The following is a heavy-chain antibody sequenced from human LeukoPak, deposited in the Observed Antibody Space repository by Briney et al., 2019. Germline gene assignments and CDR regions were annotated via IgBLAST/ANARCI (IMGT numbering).Heavy chain of an antibody. CDR3: AREIGPIQLHLWGSAFDY. D-gene: IGHD5-18*01. CDR1: GYTFTNYY. Sequence: ASVKVSCKASGYTFTNYYMHWVRQAPGQGLEWMGIINPRGGSTSYAQKFQGRVTMTRDTSTNTVYMDLSSLRSEDTAVYYCAREIGPIQLHLWGSAFDYWGQGTLVTVSS. J-gene: IGHJ4*02. CDR2: INPRGGST. V-gene: IGHV1-46*01.